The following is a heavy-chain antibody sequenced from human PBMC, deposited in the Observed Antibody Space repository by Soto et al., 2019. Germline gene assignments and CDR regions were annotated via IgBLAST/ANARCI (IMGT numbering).Heavy chain of an antibody. CDR1: GGSISSGGYS. CDR2: IYHSGST. Sequence: NPSETLSLTCAVSGGSISSGGYSWSWIRQPPGKGLAWIGYIYHSGSTYYNPSLKSRVTISVDRSKNQFSLKLSSVTAADTAVYYRARLDFRMNWFDPWGQGTLVTVSS. CDR3: ARLDFRMNWFDP. V-gene: IGHV4-30-2*01. J-gene: IGHJ5*02. D-gene: IGHD3-3*01.